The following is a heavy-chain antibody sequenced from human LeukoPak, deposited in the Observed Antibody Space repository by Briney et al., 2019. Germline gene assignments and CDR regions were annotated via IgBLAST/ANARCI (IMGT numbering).Heavy chain of an antibody. D-gene: IGHD5-18*01. V-gene: IGHV4-39*01. CDR1: GGSISSSSYY. CDR2: IYYSGST. J-gene: IGHJ4*02. CDR3: ARRVGRGYSYGPNYYFDY. Sequence: SETLSLTCSVSGGSISSSSYYWGWIRQPPGKGLEWIGSIYYSGSTYYNPSLRSRVTISVDTSKNQFSLRLSSVTGADTSVYYCARRVGRGYSYGPNYYFDYWGQGTLVTVSS.